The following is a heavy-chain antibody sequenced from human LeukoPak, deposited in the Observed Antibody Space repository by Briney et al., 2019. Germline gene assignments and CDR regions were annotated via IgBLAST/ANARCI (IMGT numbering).Heavy chain of an antibody. Sequence: SVKVSCKASGGTFRSYAISWVRQAPGQGLEWMGGIIPIFGTANYAQKFQGRVTITADESTSTAYMELSSLRSEDTAVYYCARLYEGNWNYDYWGQGTLVTVSS. J-gene: IGHJ4*02. CDR3: ARLYEGNWNYDY. CDR1: GGTFRSYA. CDR2: IIPIFGTA. D-gene: IGHD1-7*01. V-gene: IGHV1-69*13.